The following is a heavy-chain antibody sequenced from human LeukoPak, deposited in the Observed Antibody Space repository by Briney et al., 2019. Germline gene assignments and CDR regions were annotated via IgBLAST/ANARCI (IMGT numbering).Heavy chain of an antibody. V-gene: IGHV3-30*02. CDR3: ARDLLIAAAGRRMDAFDI. CDR2: IRYDGSNK. CDR1: GFTFSSYG. D-gene: IGHD6-13*01. J-gene: IGHJ3*02. Sequence: PGGSLRLSCAASGFTFSSYGMHWVRQAPGKGLEWVAFIRYDGSNKYYADSVKGRFTISRDNSKNTLYLQMNSLRAEDTAVYYCARDLLIAAAGRRMDAFDIWGQGTMVTVSS.